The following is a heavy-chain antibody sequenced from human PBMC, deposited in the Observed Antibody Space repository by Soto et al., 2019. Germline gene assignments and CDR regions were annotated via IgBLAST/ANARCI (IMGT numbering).Heavy chain of an antibody. J-gene: IGHJ6*02. V-gene: IGHV3-15*07. CDR3: SITMVRGVIIAPYYYGMDV. CDR2: IKSKTDGGTT. D-gene: IGHD3-10*01. CDR1: GFTFSNAW. Sequence: PGGSLRLSCAASGFTFSNAWMNWVRQAPGKGLEWVGRIKSKTDGGTTDYAAPVKGRFTISRDDSKNTLYLQMNSLKTEDTAVYYCSITMVRGVIIAPYYYGMDVWGQGTTVTVSS.